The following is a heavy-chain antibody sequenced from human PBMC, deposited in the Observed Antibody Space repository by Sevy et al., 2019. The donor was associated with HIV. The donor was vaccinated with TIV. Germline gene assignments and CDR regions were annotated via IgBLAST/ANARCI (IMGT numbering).Heavy chain of an antibody. V-gene: IGHV4-39*01. CDR1: GGAISKIGNY. CDR2: IFHTGKT. Sequence: SETLSLTCSVSGGAISKIGNYWGWVRQPPGERLEWIGDIFHTGKTNYNPSLKSRVTISLDTSKNQFSLKLSSVTAADTAVYYCAKIYDSWGPGALVTVSS. J-gene: IGHJ5*01. CDR3: AKIYDS. D-gene: IGHD3-3*01.